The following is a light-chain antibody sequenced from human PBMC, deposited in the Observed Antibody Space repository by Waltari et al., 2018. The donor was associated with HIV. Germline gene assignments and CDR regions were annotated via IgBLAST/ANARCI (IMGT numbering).Light chain of an antibody. CDR3: QQYYSIPNT. J-gene: IGKJ2*01. V-gene: IGKV1-NL1*01. CDR1: QPISNS. Sequence: DVHMTQSPSSLSASVGDRVTITCRASQPISNSLAWYQQKPGKAPKPLVYGTSRLESGVPSRFSGSGSGTYYTLTISSLQPEDFASYYCQQYYSIPNTFGQGTKLEIK. CDR2: GTS.